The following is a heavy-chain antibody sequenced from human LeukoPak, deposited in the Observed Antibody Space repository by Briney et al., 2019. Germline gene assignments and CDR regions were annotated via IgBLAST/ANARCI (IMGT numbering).Heavy chain of an antibody. CDR3: AKDSSTAPSYFDY. D-gene: IGHD5/OR15-5a*01. CDR2: ISSSSSYI. J-gene: IGHJ4*02. CDR1: GFTFSSYS. V-gene: IGHV3-21*01. Sequence: PGGSLRLSCAASGFTFSSYSMNWVRQAPGKGLEWVSSISSSSSYIYYADSVKGRFTISRDNAKNSLYLQMNSLRAEDTAVYYCAKDSSTAPSYFDYWGQGTLVTVSS.